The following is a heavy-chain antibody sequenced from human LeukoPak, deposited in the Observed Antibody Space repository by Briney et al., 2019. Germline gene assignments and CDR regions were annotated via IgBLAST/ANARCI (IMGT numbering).Heavy chain of an antibody. V-gene: IGHV3-74*01. CDR2: INSDGSST. CDR3: ARAGYYYGSGGATDYFDY. J-gene: IGHJ4*02. D-gene: IGHD3-10*01. Sequence: GGSLRLSCAASGFTFSSYAMSWVRQAPGKGLVWVSRINSDGSSTSYADSVKGRFTISRDNAKNTLYLQMNSLRAEDTAVYYCARAGYYYGSGGATDYFDYWGQGTLVTVSS. CDR1: GFTFSSYA.